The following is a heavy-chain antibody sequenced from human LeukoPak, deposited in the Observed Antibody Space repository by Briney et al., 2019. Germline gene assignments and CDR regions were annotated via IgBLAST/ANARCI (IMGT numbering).Heavy chain of an antibody. J-gene: IGHJ5*02. CDR2: INHSGST. V-gene: IGHV4-34*01. CDR3: ARGKFRAAVHHNWSDP. CDR1: GGSFSGYY. Sequence: SETLSLTCAVYGGSFSGYYWSWIRQPPGKGLEWIGEINHSGSTNYNPSLKSRVTISVDTSKNQFSLKLSSVTAADTAVYYCARGKFRAAVHHNWSDPWGQGTLVTVSS. D-gene: IGHD6-13*01.